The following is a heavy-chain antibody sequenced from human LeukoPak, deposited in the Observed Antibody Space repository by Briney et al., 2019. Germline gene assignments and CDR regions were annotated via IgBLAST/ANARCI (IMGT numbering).Heavy chain of an antibody. V-gene: IGHV4-59*01. CDR3: ARRWTGRLDP. CDR1: GGYISTYY. J-gene: IGHJ5*02. D-gene: IGHD3/OR15-3a*01. Sequence: SETLSLTCTGSGGYISTYYWSWIRQPPGKGLEWIGYIYYTGNTNYNPSLKSRVTISIDTSKNQLSLTPTSVTAADTAVYYCARRWTGRLDPWGQGTLVTVSS. CDR2: IYYTGNT.